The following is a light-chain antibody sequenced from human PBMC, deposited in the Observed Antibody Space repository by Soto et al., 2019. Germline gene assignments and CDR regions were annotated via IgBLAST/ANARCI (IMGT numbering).Light chain of an antibody. Sequence: QSALTQPASVSGSPGQSITISCTGTSSDVGGYNYVSWYQQYPGKAPKVMIYEVTNRPSGVSNRFSGSKSGNTASLTISGLQAEDEANYCCSSYTSSSTLVVFGGATKVTVL. CDR1: SSDVGGYNY. CDR2: EVT. V-gene: IGLV2-14*01. J-gene: IGLJ2*01. CDR3: SSYTSSSTLVV.